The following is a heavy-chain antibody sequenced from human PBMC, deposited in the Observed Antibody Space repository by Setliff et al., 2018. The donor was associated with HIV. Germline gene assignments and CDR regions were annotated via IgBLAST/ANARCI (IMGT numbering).Heavy chain of an antibody. CDR2: ISSSSSYI. D-gene: IGHD3-10*01. CDR3: ARVEDYYGSGSYLSSHAFDI. V-gene: IGHV3-21*01. CDR1: GFTFSSYS. J-gene: IGHJ3*02. Sequence: PGGSLRLSCAASGFTFSSYSMNWVRQAPGKGLEWVSSISSSSSYIYYADSVKGRFTISRDNAKNSLYLQMNSLRAEDTAVYYCARVEDYYGSGSYLSSHAFDIWGQGTMVTVSS.